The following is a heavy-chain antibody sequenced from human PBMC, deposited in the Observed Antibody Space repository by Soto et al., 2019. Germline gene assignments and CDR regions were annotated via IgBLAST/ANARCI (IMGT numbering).Heavy chain of an antibody. V-gene: IGHV4-59*01. CDR3: ARLRFNEQSWFDP. Sequence: PSETLSLTCTVSGGSISSYYWSWIRQPPGKGLEWIGYIYYSGSTNYNPSLKSRVTISVDTSKNQFSLKLSSVTAADTAMYYCARLRFNEQSWFDPWGQGTLVTVSS. CDR1: GGSISSYY. J-gene: IGHJ5*02. CDR2: IYYSGST. D-gene: IGHD1-1*01.